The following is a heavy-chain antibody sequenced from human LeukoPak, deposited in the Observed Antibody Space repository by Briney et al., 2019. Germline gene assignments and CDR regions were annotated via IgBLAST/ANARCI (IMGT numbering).Heavy chain of an antibody. V-gene: IGHV4-59*01. CDR1: GGSISSYY. CDR2: IYYSGST. J-gene: IGHJ3*02. D-gene: IGHD4-17*01. CDR3: ARVNGDYVPGAFDI. Sequence: SETLSLTCTVSGGSISSYYWSWIRQLPGKGLEWIGYIYYSGSTNYNPSLKSRVTISVDTSKNQFSLKLSSVTAADTAVYYCARVNGDYVPGAFDIWGPGTMVTVSS.